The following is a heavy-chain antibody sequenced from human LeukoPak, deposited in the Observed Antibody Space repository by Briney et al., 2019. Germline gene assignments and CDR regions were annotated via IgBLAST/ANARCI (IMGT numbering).Heavy chain of an antibody. D-gene: IGHD5-12*01. CDR2: IYTSGST. J-gene: IGHJ3*02. Sequence: SETLSLTCTVSGGSISSYYWSWIRQPPGKGLEWIGYIYTSGSTNYNPSLRSRVTISVDTSKNQFSLKLSSVTAADTAVYYCARNSGYAGDAFDIWGQGTMVTVSS. V-gene: IGHV4-4*09. CDR1: GGSISSYY. CDR3: ARNSGYAGDAFDI.